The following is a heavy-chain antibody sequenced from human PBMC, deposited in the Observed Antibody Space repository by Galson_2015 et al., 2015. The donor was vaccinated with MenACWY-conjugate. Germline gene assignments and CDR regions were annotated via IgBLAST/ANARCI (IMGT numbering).Heavy chain of an antibody. Sequence: SETLSLTCAVYGGSFSGYYWSWIRQPPGKGLEWIGEINHSGSTNYNPSLKSRVTLSVDTSKNQFSLKLSSVTAADTAVYYCAREGPVAASYYFDYWCQGTLVTVSS. CDR2: INHSGST. CDR1: GGSFSGYY. CDR3: AREGPVAASYYFDY. D-gene: IGHD2-15*01. J-gene: IGHJ4*02. V-gene: IGHV4-34*01.